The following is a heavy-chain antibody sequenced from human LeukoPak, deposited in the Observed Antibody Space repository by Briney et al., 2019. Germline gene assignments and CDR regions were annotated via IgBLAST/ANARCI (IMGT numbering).Heavy chain of an antibody. CDR3: ARGRLSRTRITMVRGAGNWFDP. Sequence: GASVKVSCKASGGTFSSYAISWVRQAPGQGLEWMGGIIPIFGTANYAQKFQGRVTITADESTSTAYMELSSLRSEDTAVYYCARGRLSRTRITMVRGAGNWFDPWGQGTLVTVSS. V-gene: IGHV1-69*13. J-gene: IGHJ5*02. CDR1: GGTFSSYA. CDR2: IIPIFGTA. D-gene: IGHD3-10*01.